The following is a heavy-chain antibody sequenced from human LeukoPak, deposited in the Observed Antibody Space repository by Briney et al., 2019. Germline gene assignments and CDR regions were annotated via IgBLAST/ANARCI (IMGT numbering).Heavy chain of an antibody. CDR1: GYTFTSYG. Sequence: ASVKVSCKASGYTFTSYGISWVRQAPGQGLEWMGWISAYNGNTNFAQKLQGRVTMTTDTSTSTAYMELRSLRSDDTAVYYCSRDLPYSSSWESIDYWGQGTLVTVSS. V-gene: IGHV1-18*01. D-gene: IGHD6-13*01. J-gene: IGHJ4*02. CDR3: SRDLPYSSSWESIDY. CDR2: ISAYNGNT.